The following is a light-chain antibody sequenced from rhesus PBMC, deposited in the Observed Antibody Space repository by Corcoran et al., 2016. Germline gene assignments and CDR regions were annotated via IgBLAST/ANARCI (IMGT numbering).Light chain of an antibody. V-gene: IGKV1-22*01. CDR1: QSISSW. J-gene: IGKJ1*01. CDR2: KAS. Sequence: DIQMTQSPSSLSASVGDTVTITCRASQSISSWLDWYQQKPGKAPKHLIYKASSLQSGVPSRFSGSGSGTDFTLTISSLQPEEFATYYCLQYSSSPWTFGQGTKVEIK. CDR3: LQYSSSPWT.